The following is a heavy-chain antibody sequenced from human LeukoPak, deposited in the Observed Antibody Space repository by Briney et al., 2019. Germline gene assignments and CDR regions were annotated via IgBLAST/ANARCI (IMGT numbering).Heavy chain of an antibody. J-gene: IGHJ4*02. CDR1: GGTFSSYA. Sequence: SVKVSCKASGGTFSSYAISWVLQAPGQGLEWTGGIIPIFGTANYAQKFQGRVTMTTDTSTSTAYMELRSLRSDDTAVYYCAREGTVVQAIDYWGQGTLVTVSS. D-gene: IGHD2-2*01. V-gene: IGHV1-69*05. CDR2: IIPIFGTA. CDR3: AREGTVVQAIDY.